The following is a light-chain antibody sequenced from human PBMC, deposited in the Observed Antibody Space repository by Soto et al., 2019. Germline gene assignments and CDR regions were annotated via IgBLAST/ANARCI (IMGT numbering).Light chain of an antibody. CDR2: DVS. J-gene: IGLJ1*01. CDR1: SIDVGGYNY. CDR3: SSYTSSSTL. Sequence: QSVRTRPASVLGLPGSRITFSCPGTSIDVGGYNYVSWYQQHPGKAPKLMIYDVSNRPSGVSNRFSGSKSGNTASLTISGLQAEDEADYYCSSYTSSSTLFGTGTKVTVL. V-gene: IGLV2-14*01.